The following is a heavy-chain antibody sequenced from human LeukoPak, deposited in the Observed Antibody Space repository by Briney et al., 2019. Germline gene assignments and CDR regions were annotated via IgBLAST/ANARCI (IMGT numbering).Heavy chain of an antibody. D-gene: IGHD4-23*01. CDR1: GGSISSGDYY. CDR2: IYYSGST. CDR3: ARGGRRDYGGNSYTFDY. J-gene: IGHJ4*02. V-gene: IGHV4-30-4*02. Sequence: SETLSLTCTVSGGSISSGDYYWSWIRQPPGKGLEWIGYIYYSGSTYYNPSLKSRVTISVDTSKNQFSLKLSSVTAADTAVYYCARGGRRDYGGNSYTFDYWGQGTLVTVSS.